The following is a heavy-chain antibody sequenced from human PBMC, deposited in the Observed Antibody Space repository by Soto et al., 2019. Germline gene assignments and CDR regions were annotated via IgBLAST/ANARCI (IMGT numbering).Heavy chain of an antibody. J-gene: IGHJ4*02. D-gene: IGHD4-4*01. CDR1: GFTFSSYW. V-gene: IGHV3-74*01. CDR3: ARGVTRWLFDY. CDR2: INRDGSST. Sequence: GGSLRLSCAASGFTFSSYWMHWVRQAPGKGLVWVSRINRDGSSTSNADSVKGRFTISRNNAKNTLYLQMNNLRADDTAVYYCARGVTRWLFDYWGQGTLVTVSS.